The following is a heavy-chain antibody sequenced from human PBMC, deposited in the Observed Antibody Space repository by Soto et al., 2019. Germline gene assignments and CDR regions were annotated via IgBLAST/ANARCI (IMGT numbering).Heavy chain of an antibody. CDR2: IYYSGST. D-gene: IGHD6-19*01. Sequence: QLQLQESGPGLVKPSETLSLTCTVSGGSISSRSYYWGWIRLTPGKGLEWIGSIYYSGSTYSSPSLKSRVTMSVDTAKHQCSLKRYSVTGADTAVYYCARYGYTSGGSAVAPTSRGQGTLVTVSS. V-gene: IGHV4-39*01. J-gene: IGHJ4*02. CDR3: ARYGYTSGGSAVAPTS. CDR1: GGSISSRSYY.